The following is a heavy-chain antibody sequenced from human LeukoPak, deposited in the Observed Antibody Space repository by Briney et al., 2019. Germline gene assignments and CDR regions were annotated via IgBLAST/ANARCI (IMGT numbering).Heavy chain of an antibody. D-gene: IGHD2-15*01. CDR2: IKQGGSEK. Sequence: GGSLRLSCSASGFTFSNYAMYWVRQAPGKGLEWVANIKQGGSEKYYVDSVGGRFTISRYNAKNSLYLQINSLIAEDTAVYYCARDFGLRCSGGTCYSVYSYGMDVWGKGTTVTVSS. J-gene: IGHJ6*04. V-gene: IGHV3-7*03. CDR3: ARDFGLRCSGGTCYSVYSYGMDV. CDR1: GFTFSNYA.